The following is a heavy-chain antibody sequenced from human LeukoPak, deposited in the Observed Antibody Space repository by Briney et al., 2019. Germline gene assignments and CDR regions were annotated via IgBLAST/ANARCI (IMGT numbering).Heavy chain of an antibody. CDR1: GGSISSGSYY. Sequence: SETLSLTCTVSGGSISSGSYYWSWIRQPAGKGLEWIGRIYTSGSTNYNPSLKSRVNISVDTSKNQFSLKLNSVTAADTAVYYCARDLPGPAASKWFDPWGQGTLVTVSS. V-gene: IGHV4-61*02. CDR2: IYTSGST. J-gene: IGHJ5*02. CDR3: ARDLPGPAASKWFDP. D-gene: IGHD2-2*01.